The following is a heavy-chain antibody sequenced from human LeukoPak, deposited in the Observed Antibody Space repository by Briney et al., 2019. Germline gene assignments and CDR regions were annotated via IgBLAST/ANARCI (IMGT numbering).Heavy chain of an antibody. CDR2: INHSGST. V-gene: IGHV4-34*01. CDR1: GGSFSGYY. D-gene: IGHD4-17*01. CDR3: ARGPWRDYGDFAWDY. Sequence: SETLSLTCAVYGGSFSGYYWSWIRQPPGKGLEWIGEINHSGSTNYNPSLKSRVTISVDTPKNQFSLKLSSVTAADTAVYYCARGPWRDYGDFAWDYWGQGTLVTVSS. J-gene: IGHJ4*02.